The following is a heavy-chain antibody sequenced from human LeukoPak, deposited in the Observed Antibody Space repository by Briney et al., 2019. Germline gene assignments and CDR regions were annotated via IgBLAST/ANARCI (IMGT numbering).Heavy chain of an antibody. V-gene: IGHV1-24*01. D-gene: IGHD3-10*01. CDR2: FDPEDGET. CDR3: ATGRVRGNYYCYMDV. J-gene: IGHJ6*03. CDR1: GYTLTGLS. Sequence: ASVKVSCKASGYTLTGLSMHWVRQAPGQGLEWMGGFDPEDGETIYGQKFQGRVTMTEDTSTDTAYMALSSLRSEDTAVYYCATGRVRGNYYCYMDVWGKGTTVTVSS.